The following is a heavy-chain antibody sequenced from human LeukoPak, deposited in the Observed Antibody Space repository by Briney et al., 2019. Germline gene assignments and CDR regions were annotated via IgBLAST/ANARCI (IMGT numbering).Heavy chain of an antibody. D-gene: IGHD6-13*01. CDR3: ARMGYSVSWTDC. CDR1: GGSISSTSHY. Sequence: PSETLSLTCTVSGGSISSTSHYWGWIRQPPGKGLDWIVSIYYSGSTYYNPSLKSRVTISVDTSKNQFSLRLRSVTATDMAVYFCARMGYSVSWTDCWGQGILVTVSS. J-gene: IGHJ4*02. V-gene: IGHV4-39*01. CDR2: IYYSGST.